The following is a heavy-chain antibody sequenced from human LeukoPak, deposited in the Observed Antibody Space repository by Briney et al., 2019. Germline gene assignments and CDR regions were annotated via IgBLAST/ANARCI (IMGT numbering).Heavy chain of an antibody. J-gene: IGHJ4*02. D-gene: IGHD3-9*01. Sequence: PGGSLRLSCATSGFTFSSYAMSWVRQAPGKGLEWVSGIGASGGSTYYADSVKSRFTISRDNSKNTLYLQMNSLRTEDTAVYYCAKAEGYDILTGLDHWGQGTLVTVSS. CDR2: IGASGGST. CDR3: AKAEGYDILTGLDH. V-gene: IGHV3-23*01. CDR1: GFTFSSYA.